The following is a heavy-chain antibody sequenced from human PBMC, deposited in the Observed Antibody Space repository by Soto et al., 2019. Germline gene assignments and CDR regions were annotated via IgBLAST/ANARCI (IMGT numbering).Heavy chain of an antibody. D-gene: IGHD4-17*01. CDR2: ISGSGGST. CDR1: GFTFSSYA. Sequence: EVQLLESGGGLVQPGGSLRLSCAASGFTFSSYAMSWVRQAPGKGLEWVSAISGSGGSTYYADSVKGRFTISRDNSKNTLYLQMNSLRAEDTAVYYCAKGVFVSDYGDYAPGFDYWGQGTLVTLSS. CDR3: AKGVFVSDYGDYAPGFDY. J-gene: IGHJ4*02. V-gene: IGHV3-23*01.